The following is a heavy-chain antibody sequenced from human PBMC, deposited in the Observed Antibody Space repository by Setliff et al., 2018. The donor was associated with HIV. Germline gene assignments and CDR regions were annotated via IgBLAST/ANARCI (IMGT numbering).Heavy chain of an antibody. CDR1: GGSISSHY. D-gene: IGHD3-22*01. J-gene: IGHJ6*03. V-gene: IGHV4-59*11. Sequence: SETLSLTCTVSGGSISSHYWTWIRQPPGRGLEWIGYIDYSGSTNQNPSLKSRVTMSVDTSKNQFSLRLSSVTAADTATYYCARAFFFDTSGYRSYYHYMDVGGKGTTVTVSS. CDR3: ARAFFFDTSGYRSYYHYMDV. CDR2: IDYSGST.